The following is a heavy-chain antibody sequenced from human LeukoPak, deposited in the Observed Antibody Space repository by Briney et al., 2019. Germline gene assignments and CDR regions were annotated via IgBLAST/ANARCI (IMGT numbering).Heavy chain of an antibody. J-gene: IGHJ6*03. CDR2: INHSGST. D-gene: IGHD6-6*01. V-gene: IGHV4-34*01. CDR1: GGSFSGYY. Sequence: SETLSLTCAAYGGSFSGYYWSWIRQPPGKGLEWIGEINHSGSTNYNPSLKSRVTISVDTSKNQFSLKLSSVTAADTAVYYCARGLREYSSSKYYYYYYMDVWAKGTTVTVSS. CDR3: ARGLREYSSSKYYYYYYMDV.